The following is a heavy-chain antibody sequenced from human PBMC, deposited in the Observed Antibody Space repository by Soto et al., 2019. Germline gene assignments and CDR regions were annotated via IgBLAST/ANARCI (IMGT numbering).Heavy chain of an antibody. J-gene: IGHJ6*02. CDR3: AREVGSSSWSYYYGMDV. D-gene: IGHD6-13*01. CDR1: GYVFTNYF. Sequence: QVQLVQSGAEVKKPGASVKVSCKASGYVFTNYFMHWVRQAPGQGLEWMGIINRSGGGTSYAQKFEGRVTMTRDSATSTVYMDLSSLRSEDTALYFCAREVGSSSWSYYYGMDVWGQGTSVTVSS. CDR2: INRSGGGT. V-gene: IGHV1-46*01.